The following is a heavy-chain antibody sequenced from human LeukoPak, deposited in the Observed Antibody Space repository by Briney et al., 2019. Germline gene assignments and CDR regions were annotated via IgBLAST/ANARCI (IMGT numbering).Heavy chain of an antibody. CDR1: GGTFSSYA. J-gene: IGHJ4*02. D-gene: IGHD3-3*01. Sequence: SVKVSCKASGGTFSSYAISWVRQAPGQGLEWMGGIIPIFGTANYAQKFQGRVTITADKSTSTAYMELSSLRSEDTAVYYCARDPAPTYDFWSGYPRGGFDYWGQGTLVTVSS. V-gene: IGHV1-69*06. CDR2: IIPIFGTA. CDR3: ARDPAPTYDFWSGYPRGGFDY.